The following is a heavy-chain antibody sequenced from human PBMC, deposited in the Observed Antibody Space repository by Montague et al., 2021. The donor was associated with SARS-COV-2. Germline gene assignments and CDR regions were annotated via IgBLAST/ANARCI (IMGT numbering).Heavy chain of an antibody. V-gene: IGHV1-24*01. CDR3: ATEGLSVFGVVIYAFHM. J-gene: IGHJ3*02. Sequence: SGKVSFKVSGYPVTEAPMHWVRQAPGKGLEWLGSFDPAHGDTVYAQKFQDRVTMTEDTSTDTAYMELSSLTFEDTAVYYCATEGLSVFGVVIYAFHMWGQGTMVTVSS. D-gene: IGHD3-3*01. CDR2: FDPAHGDT. CDR1: GYPVTEAP.